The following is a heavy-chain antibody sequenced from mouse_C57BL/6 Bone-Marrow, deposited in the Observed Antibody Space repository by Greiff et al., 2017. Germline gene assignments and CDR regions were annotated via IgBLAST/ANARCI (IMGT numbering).Heavy chain of an antibody. CDR2: IDPENGDT. J-gene: IGHJ3*01. CDR1: GFNIQDDY. D-gene: IGHD2-3*01. Sequence: VQLQESGAELVRPGASVKLSCTASGFNIQDDYMHWVKQRPEQGLEWIGWIDPENGDTEYASKFQGKATITADTSSNTAYLQLSSLTSEDTAVYYCTIPLNGGYYTFAYWGQGTLVTVSA. CDR3: TIPLNGGYYTFAY. V-gene: IGHV14-4*01.